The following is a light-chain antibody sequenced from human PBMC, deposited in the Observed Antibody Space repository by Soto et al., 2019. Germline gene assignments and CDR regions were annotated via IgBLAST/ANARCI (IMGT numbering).Light chain of an antibody. CDR3: SSYTSSSTWV. J-gene: IGLJ3*02. CDR1: SSDIGGYNY. V-gene: IGLV2-14*03. CDR2: DVS. Sequence: QSVLTQPASVSGSPGQSITISCTGTSSDIGGYNYVSWYQQHPDKAPKLLIYDVSNRPSGVSNRFSGSKSGNTASLTFSGLQTDDEADYYCSSYTSSSTWVFGGGTKLTVL.